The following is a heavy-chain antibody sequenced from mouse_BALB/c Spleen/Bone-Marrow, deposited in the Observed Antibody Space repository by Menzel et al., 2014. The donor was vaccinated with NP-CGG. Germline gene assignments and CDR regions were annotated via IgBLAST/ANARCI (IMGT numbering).Heavy chain of an antibody. CDR1: GFNIXDTY. D-gene: IGHD1-2*01. V-gene: IGHV14-3*02. CDR3: APHYDGRWFAN. J-gene: IGHJ3*01. CDR2: IDPANGNI. Sequence: EVQLQQSGAELVKPGASVKLSCTASGFNIXDTYMHWVKQRPEQGLEWIGRIDPANGNIKYDPKFQGKATITADTSSNTAYLQLSSLTSEDTAVYYCAPHYDGRWFANWGQGTLVTVSA.